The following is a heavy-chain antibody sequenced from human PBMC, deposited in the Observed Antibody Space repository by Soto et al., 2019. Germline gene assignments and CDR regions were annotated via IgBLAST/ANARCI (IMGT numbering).Heavy chain of an antibody. CDR2: IYWDDDK. CDR1: GFSLSTSGVG. CDR3: AHRLEVRGVSTHWFDP. Sequence: QITLKESGPTLVKPTQTLTLTCTFSGFSLSTSGVGVGWIRQPPGKALEWLALIYWDDDKRYSPSLKSRLTITKDTSKNQVVLTMTNMDPVDTATYYCAHRLEVRGVSTHWFDPWGQGTLVTVSS. V-gene: IGHV2-5*02. D-gene: IGHD3-10*01. J-gene: IGHJ5*02.